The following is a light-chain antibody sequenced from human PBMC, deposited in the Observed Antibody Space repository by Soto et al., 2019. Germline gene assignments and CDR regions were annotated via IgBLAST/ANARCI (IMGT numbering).Light chain of an antibody. V-gene: IGKV3-15*01. CDR2: SAS. Sequence: EIAMTQSPATLSVSPGERATLSCRASQSISTELAWYQQIPGQPPRLLIYSASTRATGVPARFTGSGSGSDFTLTISGLQSDDFAIYYCQQGHNWPLTFGRGTRLEI. J-gene: IGKJ2*01. CDR1: QSISTE. CDR3: QQGHNWPLT.